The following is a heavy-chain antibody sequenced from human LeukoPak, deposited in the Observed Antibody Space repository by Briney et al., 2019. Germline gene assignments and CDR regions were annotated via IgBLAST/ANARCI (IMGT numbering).Heavy chain of an antibody. Sequence: SETLSLTCTVSGGPISSSGYYWGWIRQPPGKGLEWIGSIHYSGSTYYNPSLKSRVTISVDTSKNQFSLKVTSVTAADTALYYCARHTRSGYSYGYEAWGQGTLVPVFS. D-gene: IGHD5-18*01. CDR3: ARHTRSGYSYGYEA. J-gene: IGHJ5*02. CDR2: IHYSGST. V-gene: IGHV4-39*01. CDR1: GGPISSSGYY.